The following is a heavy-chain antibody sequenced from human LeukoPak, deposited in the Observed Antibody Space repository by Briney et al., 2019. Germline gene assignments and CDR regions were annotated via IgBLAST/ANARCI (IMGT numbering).Heavy chain of an antibody. CDR1: GYTFTSYD. Sequence: ASVKVSCKASGYTFTSYDINWVRQATGQGLEWMGWMNPNSGNTGYAQKFQGRVTMTRNTSISTAYMELSSLRSEDTAVYHCARDQPYDSSGYYFGYYYYYGMDVWGQGTTVTVSS. D-gene: IGHD3-22*01. CDR3: ARDQPYDSSGYYFGYYYYYGMDV. J-gene: IGHJ6*02. V-gene: IGHV1-8*01. CDR2: MNPNSGNT.